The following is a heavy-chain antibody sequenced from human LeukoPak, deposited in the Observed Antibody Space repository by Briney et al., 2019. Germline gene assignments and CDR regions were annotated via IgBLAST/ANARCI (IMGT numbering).Heavy chain of an antibody. J-gene: IGHJ4*02. CDR1: GFTFSSYE. D-gene: IGHD6-13*01. V-gene: IGHV3-48*03. CDR3: ARDPGIAAAGTAGYFDS. CDR2: ISSSGSTI. Sequence: GGSLRLSCAASGFTFSSYEMNWVRQAPGKGLEWVSYISSSGSTIYYADSVKGRFTISRDNAKNSLYLQMNSLRAEDTAVYYCARDPGIAAAGTAGYFDSWGQGILVTVSS.